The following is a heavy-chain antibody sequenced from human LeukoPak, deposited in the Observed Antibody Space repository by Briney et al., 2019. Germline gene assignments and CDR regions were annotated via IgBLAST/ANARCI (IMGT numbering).Heavy chain of an antibody. V-gene: IGHV5-51*01. CDR1: GYSFTSYW. CDR2: IYPGDSDT. D-gene: IGHD2-15*01. Sequence: KPGESLKISCKGSGYSFTSYWIGWVRQMPGKGLEWMGIIYPGDSDTRYSPSFQGQVTISADKSISTACLQWTSLKASDTAMYYCARLKDIVVVVAASPAVSFDYWGQGTLVTVSS. CDR3: ARLKDIVVVVAASPAVSFDY. J-gene: IGHJ4*02.